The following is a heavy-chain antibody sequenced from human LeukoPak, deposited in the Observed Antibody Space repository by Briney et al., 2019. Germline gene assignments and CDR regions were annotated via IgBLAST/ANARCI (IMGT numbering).Heavy chain of an antibody. Sequence: SETLSHTCTVSGGSISIYYWSWIRQPPGKGLEWIGYIYYSGSTNYNPSLKSRVTISVDTSKNQFSLKLSSVTAADTAVYYCARAITIFGVVIVYFDYWGQGTLVTVSS. CDR2: IYYSGST. CDR3: ARAITIFGVVIVYFDY. CDR1: GGSISIYY. V-gene: IGHV4-59*01. D-gene: IGHD3-3*01. J-gene: IGHJ4*02.